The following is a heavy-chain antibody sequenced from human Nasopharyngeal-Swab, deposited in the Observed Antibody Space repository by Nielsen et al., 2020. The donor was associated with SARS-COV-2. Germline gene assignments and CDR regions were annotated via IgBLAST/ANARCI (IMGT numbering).Heavy chain of an antibody. Sequence: SETLSLTCTVSGGSISSSSYYWGWIRQPPGKGLEWTGSIYYSGRTYYNPSLKSRVTISVDTSKNQFSLKLSSVTAADTAVYYCARGEKTGTSPFDYWGQGTLVTVSS. CDR1: GGSISSSSYY. J-gene: IGHJ4*02. V-gene: IGHV4-39*07. CDR2: IYYSGRT. D-gene: IGHD1-7*01. CDR3: ARGEKTGTSPFDY.